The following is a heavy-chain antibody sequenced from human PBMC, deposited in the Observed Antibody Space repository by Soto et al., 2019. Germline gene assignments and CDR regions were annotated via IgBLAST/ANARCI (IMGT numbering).Heavy chain of an antibody. J-gene: IGHJ4*02. Sequence: QVHLVQSGAEEKKPGASVKVSCKASGYTFTTSVHWVRQAPGQRLEWMGWINVGNGNTKYSQKFQGRISFTRDTSATTAYMELSSLISEDTPVYYCARDQGGLGGGNDYWGQGTLVTVSS. D-gene: IGHD2-15*01. V-gene: IGHV1-3*05. CDR3: ARDQGGLGGGNDY. CDR2: INVGNGNT. CDR1: GYTFTTS.